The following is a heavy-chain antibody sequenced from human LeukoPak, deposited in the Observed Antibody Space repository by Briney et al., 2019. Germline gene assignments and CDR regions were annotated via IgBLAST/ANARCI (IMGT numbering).Heavy chain of an antibody. D-gene: IGHD2-21*02. Sequence: PGGSLRLSCAASGFIFNNYWMQWVRQAPGKGLEWVANINYGGNENCHVDSVKGRFSISRDNVRNSLYLQMNSLRAEDTAVYYCTRGDPDKWGQGTLVIVSS. CDR2: INYGGNEN. CDR1: GFIFNNYW. J-gene: IGHJ4*02. CDR3: TRGDPDK. V-gene: IGHV3-7*03.